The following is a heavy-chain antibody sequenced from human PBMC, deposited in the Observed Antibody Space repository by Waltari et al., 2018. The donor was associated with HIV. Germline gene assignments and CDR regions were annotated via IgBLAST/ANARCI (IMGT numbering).Heavy chain of an antibody. V-gene: IGHV4-34*01. CDR3: ARAVSWGYRPQMRFDS. CDR2: MNHGGTT. J-gene: IGHJ5*01. CDR1: GGSFSDYY. Sequence: QVQLQQWGSGLLKPSETLSLTCAVYGGSFSDYYWSWIRESPGKGLEWIGEMNHGGTTNYNPSLKSRLTLSVDTSKKQFSLKMSSVTAADTAVYHCARAVSWGYRPQMRFDSWGQGTLVTVS. D-gene: IGHD3-16*01.